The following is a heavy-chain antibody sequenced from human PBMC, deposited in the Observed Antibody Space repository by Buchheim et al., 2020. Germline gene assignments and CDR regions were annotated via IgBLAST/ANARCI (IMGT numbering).Heavy chain of an antibody. J-gene: IGHJ4*02. Sequence: EVQLVESGGGLVQPGGSLKLSCAASGFTFSGSAIHWVRQATGKGLEWVGRIRSKANTYATAYAASAKGRFTIPRDDSKNTAYLQMNSLKTEDTAVYYCTSNNWNDVDPYYDYFDYWGQGTL. CDR2: IRSKANTYAT. V-gene: IGHV3-73*02. CDR3: TSNNWNDVDPYYDYFDY. CDR1: GFTFSGSA. D-gene: IGHD1-20*01.